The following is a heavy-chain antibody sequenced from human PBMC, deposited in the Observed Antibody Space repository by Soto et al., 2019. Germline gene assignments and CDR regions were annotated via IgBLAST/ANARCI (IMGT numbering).Heavy chain of an antibody. CDR3: AKDSSPTTAIVVVTAEPIHLDY. Sequence: PGGSLRLSCAASGFTFSSYGMHWVRQAPGKGLEWVAVISYDGSNKYYADSVKGRFTISRDNSKNTLYLQVNSLRAEDTAVYYCAKDSSPTTAIVVVTAEPIHLDYWGQGTLVTVSS. CDR2: ISYDGSNK. D-gene: IGHD2-21*02. V-gene: IGHV3-30*18. J-gene: IGHJ4*02. CDR1: GFTFSSYG.